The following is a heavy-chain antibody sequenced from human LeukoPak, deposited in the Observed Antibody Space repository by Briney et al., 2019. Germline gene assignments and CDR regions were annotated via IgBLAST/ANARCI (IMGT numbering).Heavy chain of an antibody. CDR2: IRSKANTYAT. Sequence: GGSLRLSCAASGFTFSSYAMSWVRQAPGKGLEWVGRIRSKANTYATAYAASVKGRFTISRDDSKNTAYLQMNSLKTEDTAVYYCTSSGYVWDYFDYWGQGTLVTVSS. CDR1: GFTFSSYA. CDR3: TSSGYVWDYFDY. D-gene: IGHD5-12*01. V-gene: IGHV3-73*01. J-gene: IGHJ4*02.